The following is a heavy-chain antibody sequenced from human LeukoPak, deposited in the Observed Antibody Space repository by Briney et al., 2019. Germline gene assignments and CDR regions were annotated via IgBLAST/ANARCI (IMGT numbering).Heavy chain of an antibody. Sequence: TSETLSLTCAVYGGSFSGYYWSWIRQPPGKGLEWIGEINHSGSTNYNPSLKSRVTISVDTSKNQFSLKLSSVTAADTAVYYCARDDSGWYKYFQHWGQGTLVTVSS. V-gene: IGHV4-34*01. J-gene: IGHJ1*01. CDR3: ARDDSGWYKYFQH. CDR2: INHSGST. CDR1: GGSFSGYY. D-gene: IGHD6-19*01.